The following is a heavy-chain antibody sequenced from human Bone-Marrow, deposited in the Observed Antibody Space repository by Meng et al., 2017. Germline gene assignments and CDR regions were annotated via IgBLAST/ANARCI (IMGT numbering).Heavy chain of an antibody. V-gene: IGHV1-69*06. CDR1: GGTFSSYA. D-gene: IGHD6-13*01. CDR3: ARQYSSRGEDY. J-gene: IGHJ4*02. Sequence: GQLGQSGAEGKKPGSSVKVPCKASGGTFSSYAISWVRQAPGQGLEWMGGIIPIFGTANYAQKFQGRVTMTRNTSISTAYMELSSLRSEDTAVYYCARQYSSRGEDYWGQGTLVTVSS. CDR2: IIPIFGTA.